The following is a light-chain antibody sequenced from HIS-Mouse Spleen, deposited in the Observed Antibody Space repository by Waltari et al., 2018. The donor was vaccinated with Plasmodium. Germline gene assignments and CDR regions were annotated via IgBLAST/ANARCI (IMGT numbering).Light chain of an antibody. CDR1: QSISSY. Sequence: DIQMTQSPSSLSASVGDRVTITCRASQSISSYLNWYQQKPGQAPKLLIYAASSLQIGVPSKFSGSGSVTDFTLTISSLQPEYFATYYWQQSYSTWTFGQGTKVEIK. J-gene: IGKJ1*01. V-gene: IGKV1-39*01. CDR2: AAS. CDR3: QQSYSTWT.